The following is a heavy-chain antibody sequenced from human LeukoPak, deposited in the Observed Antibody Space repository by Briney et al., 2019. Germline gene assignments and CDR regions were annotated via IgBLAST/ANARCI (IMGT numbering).Heavy chain of an antibody. J-gene: IGHJ4*02. CDR1: GFTSSSYG. D-gene: IGHD4-23*01. CDR2: IRYDGSNK. V-gene: IGHV3-30*02. CDR3: ARVPRYGGKAAGYDY. Sequence: GGSLRLSCAASGFTSSSYGMHWVRQAPGKGLEWVAFIRYDGSNKYYADSVKGRFTISRDNSKNTLYLQMGSLRAEDMAVYYCARVPRYGGKAAGYDYWGQGTLVTVSS.